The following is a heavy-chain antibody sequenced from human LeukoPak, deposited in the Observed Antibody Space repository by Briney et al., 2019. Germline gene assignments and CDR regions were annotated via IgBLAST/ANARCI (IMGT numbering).Heavy chain of an antibody. CDR3: ARWGPLRLPGGY. J-gene: IGHJ4*02. CDR1: GYTFTDYY. CDR2: INPNSGGT. D-gene: IGHD3-16*01. Sequence: ASVKVSCKASGYTFTDYYVHWVRQAPGQGLAWMGRINPNSGGTNYAQKFQGRVTMTRDTSISTVYMELSRLKSDDTAVYYCARWGPLRLPGGYWGQGTLVTVSS. V-gene: IGHV1-2*06.